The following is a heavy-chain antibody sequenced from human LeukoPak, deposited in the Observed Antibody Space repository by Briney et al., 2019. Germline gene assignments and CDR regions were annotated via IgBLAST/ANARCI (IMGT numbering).Heavy chain of an antibody. V-gene: IGHV4-59*01. CDR2: IYYSGST. J-gene: IGHJ6*03. CDR1: GGSISSYY. Sequence: PSETLSLTCTVSGGSISSYYWSWIRQPPGKGLEWIGYIYYSGSTNYNPSLKSRVTISVDTSKNQFSLKLSSVTAADMAVYYCARIVVVPAARVYYYMDVWGKGTTVTVSS. CDR3: ARIVVVPAARVYYYMDV. D-gene: IGHD2-2*01.